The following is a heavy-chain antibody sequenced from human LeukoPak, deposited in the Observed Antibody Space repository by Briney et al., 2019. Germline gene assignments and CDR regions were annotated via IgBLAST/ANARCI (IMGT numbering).Heavy chain of an antibody. J-gene: IGHJ3*02. CDR3: ARVSPMTTVVTHAFDI. V-gene: IGHV4-59*01. CDR2: IYYSGST. CDR1: GGSISSYY. Sequence: SETLSLTCTVSGGSISSYYWSWIRQPPGKGLEWIGYIYYSGSTNYNPSLKSRVTISVDTSKNQFSLKLSSVTAADTAVYYCARVSPMTTVVTHAFDIWGQGTMVTVSS. D-gene: IGHD4-23*01.